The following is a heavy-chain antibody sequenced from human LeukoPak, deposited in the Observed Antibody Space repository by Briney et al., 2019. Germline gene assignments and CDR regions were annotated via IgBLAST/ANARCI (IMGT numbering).Heavy chain of an antibody. Sequence: GGSLRLSCAVSGFTFRDYWMSWVRQAPGKGLEWVANIKQDGSEQYYVDSVKGRFTISRDDAEKSLYLQMNSLRVEDTAVYYCARDPHTSAYNWFDRWGQGTLVIVS. CDR1: GFTFRDYW. CDR3: ARDPHTSAYNWFDR. D-gene: IGHD2/OR15-2a*01. CDR2: IKQDGSEQ. J-gene: IGHJ5*02. V-gene: IGHV3-7*01.